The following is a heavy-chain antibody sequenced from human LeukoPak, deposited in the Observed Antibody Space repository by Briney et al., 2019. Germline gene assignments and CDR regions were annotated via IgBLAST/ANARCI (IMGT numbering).Heavy chain of an antibody. CDR2: INPDSGDT. Sequence: ASVKVSCKASGYTFNNYYIHWVRQAPGQGLEWMGWINPDSGDTNYAQKFQDRVTMTRDTSINTLYMELSRLTYDDTATFYCTREARAGNWFDPWGQGTLITVS. J-gene: IGHJ5*02. D-gene: IGHD5-12*01. CDR1: GYTFNNYY. V-gene: IGHV1-2*02. CDR3: TREARAGNWFDP.